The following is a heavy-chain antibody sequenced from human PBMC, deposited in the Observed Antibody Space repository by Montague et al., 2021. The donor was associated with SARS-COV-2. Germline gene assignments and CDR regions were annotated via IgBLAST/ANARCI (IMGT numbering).Heavy chain of an antibody. CDR2: TYYRSEWYS. J-gene: IGHJ4*02. CDR3: ARAERGSCGDGNCYQYFFNY. Sequence: CAISGDSVSTNSGTWNWVRLSPSRGLEWLGRTYYRSEWYSDYSVSVNSRISINPDTSKNQFSLQLNSVTPEDTAVYYCARAERGSCGDGNCYQYFFNYWGQGTPVTVSS. CDR1: GDSVSTNSGT. D-gene: IGHD2-15*01. V-gene: IGHV6-1*01.